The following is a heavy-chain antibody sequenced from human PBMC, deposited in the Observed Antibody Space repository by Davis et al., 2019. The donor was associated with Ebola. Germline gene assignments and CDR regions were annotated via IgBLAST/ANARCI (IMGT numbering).Heavy chain of an antibody. Sequence: ASVKVSCKASSYTFTSYGISWVRQAPGQGLEWMGWISAYNGNTNYAQKLQGRVTMTTDTSTSTAYMELRSLRSDETAVYYCARAPDSDDAFDIWGQGTMVTVSS. V-gene: IGHV1-18*04. CDR1: SYTFTSYG. CDR2: ISAYNGNT. CDR3: ARAPDSDDAFDI. J-gene: IGHJ3*02.